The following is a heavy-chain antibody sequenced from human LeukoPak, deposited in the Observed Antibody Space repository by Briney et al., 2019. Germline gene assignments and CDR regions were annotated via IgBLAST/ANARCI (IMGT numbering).Heavy chain of an antibody. Sequence: GGSLRLSCAASGFTFSSYSMNWVRQAPGKGLEWVSYISSSSSTIYYADSVKGRFTISRDNAKNSLSLQMNSLRAEDTAVYYCAREERAFDIWGQGTMVTVSS. CDR2: ISSSSSTI. CDR3: AREERAFDI. CDR1: GFTFSSYS. V-gene: IGHV3-48*04. D-gene: IGHD5-24*01. J-gene: IGHJ3*02.